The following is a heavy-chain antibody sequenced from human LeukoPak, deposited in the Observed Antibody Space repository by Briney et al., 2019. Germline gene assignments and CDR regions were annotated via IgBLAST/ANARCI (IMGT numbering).Heavy chain of an antibody. Sequence: QTGGSLRLSCAASGFTFSSYGMHWVRQAPGKGLEWVAVISYDGSNKYYADSVKGRFTISRDNSKNTLYLQMNSLRAEDTAVYYCAKVSARLGREVDYWGQGTLVTVSS. V-gene: IGHV3-30*18. J-gene: IGHJ4*02. CDR1: GFTFSSYG. CDR2: ISYDGSNK. D-gene: IGHD3-16*01. CDR3: AKVSARLGREVDY.